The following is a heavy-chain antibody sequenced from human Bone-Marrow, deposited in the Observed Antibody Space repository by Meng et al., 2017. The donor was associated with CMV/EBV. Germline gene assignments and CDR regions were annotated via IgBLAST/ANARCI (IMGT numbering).Heavy chain of an antibody. CDR3: ARGKVLDRGSYTFDY. V-gene: IGHV1-8*01. D-gene: IGHD1-26*01. Sequence: ASVKVSCKASGYTFTSYDINWVRQATGQGLEWMGWMNPNSGNTGYAQKFQGRITMTRNTSISTAYMELSSLRSEDTAVYCCARGKVLDRGSYTFDYWGQGTLVTVSS. CDR1: GYTFTSYD. CDR2: MNPNSGNT. J-gene: IGHJ4*02.